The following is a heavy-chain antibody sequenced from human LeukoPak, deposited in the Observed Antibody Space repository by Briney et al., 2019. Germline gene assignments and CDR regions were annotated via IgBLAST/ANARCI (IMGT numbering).Heavy chain of an antibody. CDR3: ARHGNDFWSGYYNWFDP. CDR2: IYPGDSDT. D-gene: IGHD3-3*01. V-gene: IGHV5-51*01. CDR1: GYSFTNYW. J-gene: IGHJ5*02. Sequence: GESPKISCKGSGYSFTNYWIGWVRQMPGKGLEWMGIIYPGDSDTRYSPSFQGQVTISADKSISTAYLQWSSLKASDTAMYYCARHGNDFWSGYYNWFDPWGQGTLVTVSS.